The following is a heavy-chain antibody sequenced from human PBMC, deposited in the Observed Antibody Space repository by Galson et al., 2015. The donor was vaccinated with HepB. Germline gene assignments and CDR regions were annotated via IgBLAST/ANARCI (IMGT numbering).Heavy chain of an antibody. Sequence: SLRLSCAASGFTFSSYWMTWVRQAPGKGLEWVANIKQDGSEKFYVDSVKGRFTISRDIAENSLYLQMNSLRAEDTAVYSCARWGGETLDYWGQGTLVTVSS. CDR3: ARWGGETLDY. D-gene: IGHD3-16*01. CDR1: GFTFSSYW. CDR2: IKQDGSEK. V-gene: IGHV3-7*01. J-gene: IGHJ4*02.